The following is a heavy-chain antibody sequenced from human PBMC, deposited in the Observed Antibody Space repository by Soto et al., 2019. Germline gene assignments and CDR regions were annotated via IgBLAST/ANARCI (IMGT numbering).Heavy chain of an antibody. Sequence: GESLKISCKGSGYSFTSYWIGWVRQMPGKGLEWMGIIYPGDSDTRYSPSFQGRVTISADKSISTAYLQWSSLKGSDTAMYYCARHYAVLYDSSGYLPYYFDYWGQGTLVTVSS. CDR1: GYSFTSYW. J-gene: IGHJ4*02. V-gene: IGHV5-51*01. CDR3: ARHYAVLYDSSGYLPYYFDY. D-gene: IGHD3-22*01. CDR2: IYPGDSDT.